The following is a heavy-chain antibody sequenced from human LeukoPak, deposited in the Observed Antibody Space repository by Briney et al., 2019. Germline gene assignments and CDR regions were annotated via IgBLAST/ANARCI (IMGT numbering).Heavy chain of an antibody. V-gene: IGHV3-30*02. D-gene: IGHD1-26*01. Sequence: GGSLRLSCAASGFTFSTYGMHWVRQAPGQGLEWVAFIRYDGSNKYYADSVKGRFTISRDNSKNTLYLQMNSLRAEDTAVYSCSKDLSPMVGSKIFDYWGQGTLVTVSS. J-gene: IGHJ4*02. CDR1: GFTFSTYG. CDR3: SKDLSPMVGSKIFDY. CDR2: IRYDGSNK.